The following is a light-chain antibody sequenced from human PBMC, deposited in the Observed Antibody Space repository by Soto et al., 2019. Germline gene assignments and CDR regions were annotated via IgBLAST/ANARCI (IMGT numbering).Light chain of an antibody. J-gene: IGKJ1*01. V-gene: IGKV3-20*01. Sequence: EIVLTQSPGTLSLSPGDRATLACRASQSVRSSHLAWYQQKTGQAPRLLIYGASSRATGIPDRFSGSGSGTDFTLTIRSLQTEEVATYYCQQYNSARWTLGQGTKVDIK. CDR3: QQYNSARWT. CDR1: QSVRSSH. CDR2: GAS.